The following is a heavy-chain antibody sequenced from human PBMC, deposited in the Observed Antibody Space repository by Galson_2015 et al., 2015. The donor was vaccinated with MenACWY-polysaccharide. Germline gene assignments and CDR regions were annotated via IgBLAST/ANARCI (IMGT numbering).Heavy chain of an antibody. CDR2: ISSSGSTI. Sequence: SLRLSCAASGFTFSDYYMSWIRQAPGKGLEWVSYISSSGSTIYYADSVKGRFTISRDNAKNSLYLQMNSLRAEDTALYYCAKDIGTIFGVVIHAFDIWGQGTMVTVSS. D-gene: IGHD3-3*01. CDR3: AKDIGTIFGVVIHAFDI. CDR1: GFTFSDYY. J-gene: IGHJ3*02. V-gene: IGHV3-11*01.